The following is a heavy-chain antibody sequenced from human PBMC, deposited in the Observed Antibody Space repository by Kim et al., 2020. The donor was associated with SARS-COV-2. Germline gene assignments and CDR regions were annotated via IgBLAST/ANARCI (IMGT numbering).Heavy chain of an antibody. D-gene: IGHD6-19*01. J-gene: IGHJ6*02. Sequence: SETLSLTCTVSGGSISSGYYYWSWIRQPPGKGLEWIGYIYYSGSTYYNPSLKSRVTITEDTSKNQFYLKLSSVTAADTVVYYCARVPQAVAGYYYYYYGMDVWGQETTVTVSS. CDR2: IYYSGST. CDR3: ARVPQAVAGYYYYYYGMDV. CDR1: GGSISSGYYY. V-gene: IGHV4-30-4*01.